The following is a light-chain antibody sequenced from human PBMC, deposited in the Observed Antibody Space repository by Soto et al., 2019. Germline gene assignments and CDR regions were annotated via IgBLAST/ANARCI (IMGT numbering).Light chain of an antibody. J-gene: IGLJ2*01. CDR2: GNS. CDR3: QSYDISLSVV. V-gene: IGLV1-40*01. CDR1: SSNIGAGYG. Sequence: QAVVTQPPSVSGAPGQRVTISCTGSSSNIGAGYGVHWYQQLPGTAPKLLIYGNSNRPSGVPDRFSGSKSGTSASLAITGRQAEDEADYYCQSYDISLSVVFGGGTKLTVL.